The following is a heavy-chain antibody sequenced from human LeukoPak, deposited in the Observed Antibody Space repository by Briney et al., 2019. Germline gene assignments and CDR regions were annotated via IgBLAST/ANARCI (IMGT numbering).Heavy chain of an antibody. CDR1: GYTFTSYY. Sequence: GASVKVSCKASGYTFTSYYMRWVRQAPGQGLEWMGIINPSGGSTSYAQKFQGRVTMTRDMSTSTVYMELSSLRSEDTAVYYCARAGNDYGGNSVMSYWGQGTLVTVSS. CDR3: ARAGNDYGGNSVMSY. D-gene: IGHD4-23*01. CDR2: INPSGGST. V-gene: IGHV1-46*01. J-gene: IGHJ4*02.